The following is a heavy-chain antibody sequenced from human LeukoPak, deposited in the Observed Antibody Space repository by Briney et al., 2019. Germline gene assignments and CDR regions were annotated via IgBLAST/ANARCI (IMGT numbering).Heavy chain of an antibody. Sequence: SDTLSLTCSVSGVSISGSTYYWGWIRQTPGQGLEWFVNIYYSGSTQYSPSLKSRSTISVDTSGNFFSLRIPSVTAADFGMYFCVRQPSFFSSGKYEGYFDVWGPGSLVTVS. CDR2: IYYSGST. CDR1: GVSISGSTYY. D-gene: IGHD3-3*01. V-gene: IGHV4-39*02. CDR3: VRQPSFFSSGKYEGYFDV. J-gene: IGHJ5*02.